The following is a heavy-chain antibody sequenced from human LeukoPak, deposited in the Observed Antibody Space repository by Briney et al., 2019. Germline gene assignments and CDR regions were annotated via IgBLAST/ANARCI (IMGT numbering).Heavy chain of an antibody. D-gene: IGHD2-2*01. CDR2: ISWNSGSI. V-gene: IGHV3-9*01. Sequence: XWVXGISWNSGSIGYADSVKGRFTISRDNAKNSLYLQMNSLRAEDTALYYCAKDFRCSSTSCYVFDYWGQGTLVTVSP. CDR3: AKDFRCSSTSCYVFDY. J-gene: IGHJ4*02.